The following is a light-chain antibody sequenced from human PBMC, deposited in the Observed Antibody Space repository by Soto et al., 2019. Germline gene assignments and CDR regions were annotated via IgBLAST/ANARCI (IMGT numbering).Light chain of an antibody. CDR1: QSVSSNY. J-gene: IGKJ1*01. CDR3: QQYSTSWT. CDR2: ATS. Sequence: EIVLTQSQGTLSLSPGQRATLSCRASQSVSSNYLAWHQQLPGQAPRLLIYATSSRATGIPGRCSGGGSGTFFPLTISRLEPEDFAVYYCQQYSTSWTFGQGTKVDIK. V-gene: IGKV3-20*01.